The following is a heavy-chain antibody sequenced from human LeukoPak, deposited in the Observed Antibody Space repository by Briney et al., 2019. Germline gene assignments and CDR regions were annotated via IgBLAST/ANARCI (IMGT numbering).Heavy chain of an antibody. D-gene: IGHD4-17*01. CDR1: GFTLSNYW. V-gene: IGHV3-74*03. CDR2: IGPDGRTT. CDR3: ARGVNGNYGKFDS. J-gene: IGHJ4*02. Sequence: GGSLRLSCAASGFTLSNYWMHWVRQTPGKWLMWVSRIGPDGRTTTYADSVKGRFTISRDSAKNTLYVQMNSLRAEDTAVYYCARGVNGNYGKFDSWGQGTLVTVCS.